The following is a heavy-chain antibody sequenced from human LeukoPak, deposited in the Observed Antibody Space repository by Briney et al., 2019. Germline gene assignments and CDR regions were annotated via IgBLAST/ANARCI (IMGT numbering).Heavy chain of an antibody. D-gene: IGHD4-11*01. Sequence: PGGSLRLSCAASGFTFNIYGITWVRQAPGKGLEWISYIGHMSRDIYYADSVRGRFTVSRDNAKNSLFLQMNSLRVQDTAVYFCARARRATGPDYWGRGTLVTVAS. CDR1: GFTFNIYG. J-gene: IGHJ4*02. CDR3: ARARRATGPDY. V-gene: IGHV3-21*05. CDR2: IGHMSRDI.